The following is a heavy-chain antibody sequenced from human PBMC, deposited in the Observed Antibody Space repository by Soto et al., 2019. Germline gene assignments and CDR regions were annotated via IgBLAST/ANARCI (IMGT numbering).Heavy chain of an antibody. CDR1: GFTFIIAW. CDR3: TPLALKYSSGWYEFSD. CDR2: IKSKTDGGTT. D-gene: IGHD6-19*01. J-gene: IGHJ4*02. V-gene: IGHV3-15*07. Sequence: EVQLVESGGGLVKPGGSLRLSFAASGFTFIIAWMNWVRQAPGRGLEWVGRIKSKTDGGTTDYAAPVKGRFTISRDDSKNTLYLQMNSLKTEDTAVYYCTPLALKYSSGWYEFSDWGQGTLVTVSS.